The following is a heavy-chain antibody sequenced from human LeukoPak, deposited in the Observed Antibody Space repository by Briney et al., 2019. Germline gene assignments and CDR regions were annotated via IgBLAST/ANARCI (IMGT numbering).Heavy chain of an antibody. CDR2: IKEDGSEK. CDR3: ARGAAGGDFDY. D-gene: IGHD6-13*01. J-gene: IGHJ4*02. Sequence: GGSLRLSCAASGFTFSSSWMSWVRHTPGKGLEWVASIKEDGSEKYYVDSVKGRITISRDNAKNSVYLQMSSLRVEDTAVYYCARGAAGGDFDYWGQGTLVTVSS. CDR1: GFTFSSSW. V-gene: IGHV3-7*05.